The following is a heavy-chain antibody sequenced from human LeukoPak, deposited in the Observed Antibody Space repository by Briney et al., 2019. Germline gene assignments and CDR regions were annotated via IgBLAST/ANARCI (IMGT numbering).Heavy chain of an antibody. CDR2: INPNSGGT. J-gene: IGHJ4*02. CDR3: ARDATIAADQFDY. CDR1: GYTFTGYY. D-gene: IGHD6-13*01. Sequence: ASVKVSCKASGYTFTGYYMHWVRQAPGQGLEWMGWINPNSGGTNYAQKFQGRVTMTRDTPISTAYMELSRLRSDDTAVYYCARDATIAADQFDYWGQGILVTVSS. V-gene: IGHV1-2*02.